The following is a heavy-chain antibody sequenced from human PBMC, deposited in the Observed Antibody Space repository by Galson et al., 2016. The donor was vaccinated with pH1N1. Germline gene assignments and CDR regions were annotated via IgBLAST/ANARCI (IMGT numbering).Heavy chain of an antibody. CDR3: AKEGASRSAGYFES. CDR1: GGSVSNNY. Sequence: ETLSLTCTVSGGSVSNNYYSWIRQSPGKGLEWIAYIYYNGNTKYNPSLKRRVTILLDTSKNQVSLNLTSVTAADTAIYYCAKEGASRSAGYFESWGQGALVTVSS. D-gene: IGHD1-26*01. CDR2: IYYNGNT. J-gene: IGHJ4*02. V-gene: IGHV4-59*02.